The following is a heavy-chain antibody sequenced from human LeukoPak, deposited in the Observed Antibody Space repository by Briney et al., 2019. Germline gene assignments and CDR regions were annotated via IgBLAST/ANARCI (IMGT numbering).Heavy chain of an antibody. CDR1: GFTFSDYY. Sequence: PGGSLRLSCAASGFTFSDYYMSWIRQAPGKGLEWVSYISSSGSTIYYADSVKGRFTISRDNAKNSLYLQMNSLRAEDTAVYYCERLFGSGWPGYFYYAMDVWGQGTTVAVSS. CDR3: ERLFGSGWPGYFYYAMDV. D-gene: IGHD6-19*01. V-gene: IGHV3-11*01. J-gene: IGHJ6*02. CDR2: ISSSGSTI.